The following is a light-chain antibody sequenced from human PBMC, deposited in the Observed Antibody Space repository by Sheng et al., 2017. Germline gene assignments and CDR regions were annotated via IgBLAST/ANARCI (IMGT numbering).Light chain of an antibody. CDR1: SSDIGSSDL. V-gene: IGLV2-23*02. J-gene: IGLJ1*01. CDR2: EVT. Sequence: QSALTQPASVSGSPGQSITISCTGSSSDIGSSDLVSWYQQRPGKAPRLLIHEVTERPSGVSDRFSGSKSGNTASLTISGLQTEDEADYFCCSYTSAGRFYAFGTG. CDR3: CSYTSAGRFYA.